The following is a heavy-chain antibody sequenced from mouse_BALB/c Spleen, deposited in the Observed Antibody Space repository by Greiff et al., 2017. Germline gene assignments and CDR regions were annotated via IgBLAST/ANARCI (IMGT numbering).Heavy chain of an antibody. D-gene: IGHD2-3*01. CDR2: ISNGGGST. Sequence: DVMLVESGGGLVQPGGSLKLSCAASGFTFSSYTMSWVRQTPEKRLEWVAYISNGGGSTYYPDTVKGRFTISRDNAKNTLYLQMSSLKSEDTAMYYCARGGYYDGYHWYFDVWGAGTTVTVSS. CDR3: ARGGYYDGYHWYFDV. J-gene: IGHJ1*01. CDR1: GFTFSSYT. V-gene: IGHV5-12-2*01.